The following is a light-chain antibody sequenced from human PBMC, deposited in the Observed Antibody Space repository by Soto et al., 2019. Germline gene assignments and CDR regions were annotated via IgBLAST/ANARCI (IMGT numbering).Light chain of an antibody. CDR1: SSDVGSYNL. J-gene: IGLJ1*01. CDR2: EGS. CDR3: CSFARSSTYV. V-gene: IGLV2-23*01. Sequence: QSALTQPASVSGSPGQSITISCTGISSDVGSYNLVSWYQQHPGKAPKLMIYEGSKRPSGVSNRFSGSKSGNTASLTISGLQAEDEADYYCCSFARSSTYVFGTGTKVTVL.